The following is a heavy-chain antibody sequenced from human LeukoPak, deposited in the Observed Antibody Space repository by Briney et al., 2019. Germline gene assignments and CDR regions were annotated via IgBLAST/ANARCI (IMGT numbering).Heavy chain of an antibody. Sequence: SETLSLTCNVSDDSISSYYWSWIRQPPGMGLEWIGNIYYSGSTNYNPSLKSRVTMSVDSSQNQFSLKLTSVTAADTAVYYCARGVYSYDSDPYFDPWGQGTLVTVSS. J-gene: IGHJ4*02. CDR1: DDSISSYY. CDR3: ARGVYSYDSDPYFDP. V-gene: IGHV4-59*08. CDR2: IYYSGST. D-gene: IGHD5-18*01.